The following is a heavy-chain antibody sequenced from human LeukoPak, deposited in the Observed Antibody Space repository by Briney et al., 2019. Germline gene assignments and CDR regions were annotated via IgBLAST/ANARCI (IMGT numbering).Heavy chain of an antibody. Sequence: GGSRRPASVAVEFTSTDHYMDWDSQVPAKGREWDYRSKNKANGYTTDYAASVKGRFTTSRDDSTKSLYLQMYSLETEETVVYYCARGRDRGSHFDCWGQGTLVTVSS. V-gene: IGHV3-72*01. J-gene: IGHJ4*02. CDR1: EFTSTDHY. D-gene: IGHD1-26*01. CDR3: ARGRDRGSHFDC. CDR2: SKNKANGYTT.